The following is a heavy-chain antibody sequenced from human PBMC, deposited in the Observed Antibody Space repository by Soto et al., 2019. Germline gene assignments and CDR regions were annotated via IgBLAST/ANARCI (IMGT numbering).Heavy chain of an antibody. CDR1: GFTFSSYW. V-gene: IGHV3-74*01. J-gene: IGHJ4*02. CDR2: INSDGSST. CDR3: ASWAGEVPDIVRGGSWC. D-gene: IGHD2-15*01. Sequence: QLGGSLRLSCAASGFTFSSYWMHWVRQAPGKGLVWVSRINSDGSSTSYADSVKGRFTISRDNAKNTLYLQMNSLRAEDTAVYYCASWAGEVPDIVRGGSWCWGQGTLVTVSS.